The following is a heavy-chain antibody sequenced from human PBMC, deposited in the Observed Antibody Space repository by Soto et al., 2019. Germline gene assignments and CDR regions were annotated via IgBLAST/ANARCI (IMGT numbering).Heavy chain of an antibody. CDR1: GGSISSSNW. Sequence: SETLSLTCAVSGGSISSSNWWSWVRQPPGKGLEWIGEIYHSGSTNYNPSLKSRVTISVDKSKNQFSLKLSSVTAADTAVYYCAREPNPHCSITSNSKATNYIYNLAQETLVPISS. V-gene: IGHV4-4*02. CDR2: IYHSGST. J-gene: IGHJ4*02. D-gene: IGHD2-2*01. CDR3: AREPNPHCSITSNSKATNYIYN.